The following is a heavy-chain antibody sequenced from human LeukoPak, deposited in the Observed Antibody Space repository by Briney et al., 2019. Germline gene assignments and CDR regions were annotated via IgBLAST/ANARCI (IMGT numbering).Heavy chain of an antibody. CDR3: ASVTGTDYYYYYYMDV. Sequence: GGSLRLSCAASGLTFSSYWMSWVRQAPGKGLEWVANIKQDGSEKYYVDSVKGRFTISRDNAKNSLYLQMNSLRAEDTAVYYCASVTGTDYYYYYYMDVWGKGTTVTVSS. CDR1: GLTFSSYW. D-gene: IGHD1-7*01. V-gene: IGHV3-7*01. CDR2: IKQDGSEK. J-gene: IGHJ6*03.